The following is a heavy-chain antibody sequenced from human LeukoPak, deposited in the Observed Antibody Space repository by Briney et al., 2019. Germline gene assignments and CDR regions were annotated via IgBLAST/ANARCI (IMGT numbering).Heavy chain of an antibody. V-gene: IGHV7-4-1*02. Sequence: GASVKVSCKASGYTFTSYAMYWVRQAPGQGLEWMGWINTNTGNPTYAQGFTGRFVFSLDTSVSTAYLQISSLKAEDTAVYYCAVNSPRGPIVIWGQGTMVTVSS. CDR1: GYTFTSYA. CDR2: INTNTGNP. J-gene: IGHJ3*02. CDR3: AVNSPRGPIVI.